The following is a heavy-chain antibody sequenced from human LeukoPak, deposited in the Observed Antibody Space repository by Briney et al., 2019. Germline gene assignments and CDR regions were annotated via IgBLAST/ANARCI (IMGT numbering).Heavy chain of an antibody. D-gene: IGHD5-18*01. Sequence: GGSLRLSCAAPGFTFSSYGMHWVRQAPGKGLEWVAFIRYDGSNKYYADSVKGRFTISRDNSKNTLFLQMNSLRAEDTAVYYCAKDSHRGYSYGQHYYFDYWGQGTLVTVSS. V-gene: IGHV3-30*02. CDR3: AKDSHRGYSYGQHYYFDY. J-gene: IGHJ4*02. CDR2: IRYDGSNK. CDR1: GFTFSSYG.